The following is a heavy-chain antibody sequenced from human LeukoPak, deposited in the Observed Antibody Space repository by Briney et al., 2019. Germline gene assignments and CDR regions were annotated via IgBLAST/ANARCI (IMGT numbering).Heavy chain of an antibody. CDR3: ARSSVVVAANGAFDI. D-gene: IGHD2-15*01. CDR2: IYTSGST. V-gene: IGHV4-4*07. Sequence: PSETLSLTCTVSGGSISSYYWSWIRQPAGKGLEWIARIYTSGSTNYNPSLKSRVTMSVDTSKNQFSLKLSSVTAADTAVYYCARSSVVVAANGAFDIWGQGTMVTVSS. CDR1: GGSISSYY. J-gene: IGHJ3*02.